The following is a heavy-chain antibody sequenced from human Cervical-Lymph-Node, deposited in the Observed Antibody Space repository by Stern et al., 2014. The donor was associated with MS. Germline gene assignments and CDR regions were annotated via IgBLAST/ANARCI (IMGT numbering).Heavy chain of an antibody. CDR3: AKDLRGIAAAGPLY. D-gene: IGHD6-13*01. V-gene: IGHV3-30*18. Sequence: QVQLVESGGGVVQPGRSLRLSCAASGFTFSSYGMHWVRQAPGKGLEWVAVISYDGSNKYYADSVKGRFTISRDNSKNTLYLQMNSLRAEDTAVYYCAKDLRGIAAAGPLYWGQGTLVTVSS. CDR2: ISYDGSNK. CDR1: GFTFSSYG. J-gene: IGHJ4*02.